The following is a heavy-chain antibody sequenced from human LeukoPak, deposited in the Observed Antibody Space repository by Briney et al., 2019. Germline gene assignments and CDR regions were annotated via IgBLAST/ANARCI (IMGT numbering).Heavy chain of an antibody. Sequence: GASVKLSCKASGYTFTIYYMHWVRQAPGQGLAWMGIINPRGVSTTYAQKFQGRVTMTRDMSTSTVYMELSSLTSEDTAVYYCARGEDAYNSDFWGQGTLVTVSS. J-gene: IGHJ4*02. CDR2: INPRGVST. CDR3: ARGEDAYNSDF. CDR1: GYTFTIYY. V-gene: IGHV1-46*01. D-gene: IGHD5-24*01.